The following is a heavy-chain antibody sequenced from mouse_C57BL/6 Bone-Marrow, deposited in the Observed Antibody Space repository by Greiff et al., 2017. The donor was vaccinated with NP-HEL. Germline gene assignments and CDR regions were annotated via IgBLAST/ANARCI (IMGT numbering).Heavy chain of an antibody. V-gene: IGHV1-52*01. D-gene: IGHD1-1*01. CDR3: ARREISTTAVATRGYFDV. CDR2: IYPSDGDT. J-gene: IGHJ1*03. Sequence: QVHVKQPGAELVRPGSSVKLSCKASGYTFTSYWMHWVKQRPIQGLEWIGNIYPSDGDTHYNQKFQDKATLTVDTSSSTAYMQLSSLTSAASAVYYCARREISTTAVATRGYFDVWGTGTTVTVSS. CDR1: GYTFTSYW.